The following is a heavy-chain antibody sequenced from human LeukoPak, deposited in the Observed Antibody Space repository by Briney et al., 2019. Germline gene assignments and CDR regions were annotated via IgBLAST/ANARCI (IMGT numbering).Heavy chain of an antibody. J-gene: IGHJ4*02. D-gene: IGHD3-10*01. CDR1: GVTFSIYE. V-gene: IGHV3-48*03. Sequence: GGSLRLSCAASGVTFSIYEMNWVRQAPGKGREWVSYISSSGSTIYYADSVKGRFTISRDNAKNSLYLQMNSLRDEDTAVYYCAREYYYGSGSSTPLDYWGQGTLVTVSS. CDR3: AREYYYGSGSSTPLDY. CDR2: ISSSGSTI.